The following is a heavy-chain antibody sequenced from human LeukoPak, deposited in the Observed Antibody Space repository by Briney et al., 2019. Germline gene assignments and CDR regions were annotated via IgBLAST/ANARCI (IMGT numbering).Heavy chain of an antibody. J-gene: IGHJ4*02. CDR1: GVSITSGSYY. CDR3: ARENGVVAQLDY. Sequence: SGTLSLTCTVSGVSITSGSYYWSWIRQPAGKGLEWIVRIYTSGSTNYNPSLKSRVTISVDASKNQFSLKLRSVTAADTAVYYCARENGVVAQLDYWGQGTLVTVSS. D-gene: IGHD2-21*01. V-gene: IGHV4-61*02. CDR2: IYTSGST.